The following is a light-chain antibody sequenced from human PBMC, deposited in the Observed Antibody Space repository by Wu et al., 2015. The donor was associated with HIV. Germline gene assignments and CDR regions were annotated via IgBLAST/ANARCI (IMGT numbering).Light chain of an antibody. J-gene: IGKJ3*01. CDR2: GAS. Sequence: DTVLTQSPGTLSLSPGERATLSCRATQNINTYLAWYQQRPGQAPRLLIYGASSRATGIPNGFSGSGSGTDFTLIISRLEPEDFAVYYCQQYGTSPPTFGPGTKVDIK. CDR3: QQYGTSPPT. V-gene: IGKV3-20*01. CDR1: QNINTY.